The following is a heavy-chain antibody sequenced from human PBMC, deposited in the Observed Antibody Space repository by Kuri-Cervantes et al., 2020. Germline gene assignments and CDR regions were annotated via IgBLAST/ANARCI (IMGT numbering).Heavy chain of an antibody. CDR2: VWHDGSIK. D-gene: IGHD6-19*01. CDR3: ARGGAVAATGYYYYYGMDV. Sequence: LSLTCAASGFSFSLFGMHWVRQAQGKGLEWVTFVWHDGSIKHYADSVKGRFTISRDNSQNTLYLQMNSLRAEDPAVYYCARGGAVAATGYYYYYGMDVWGQGTTVTVSS. J-gene: IGHJ6*02. V-gene: IGHV3-33*01. CDR1: GFSFSLFG.